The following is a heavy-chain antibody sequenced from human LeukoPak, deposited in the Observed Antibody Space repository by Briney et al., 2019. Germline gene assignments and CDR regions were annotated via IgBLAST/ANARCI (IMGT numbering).Heavy chain of an antibody. CDR2: ISSSGSTI. CDR3: VRGGGYSDSSKVLFDD. J-gene: IGHJ4*02. CDR1: GFTFSDYY. D-gene: IGHD3-22*01. V-gene: IGHV3-11*04. Sequence: GGSLRLSCAASGFTFSDYYMSWIRQAPGKGLEWVSYISSSGSTIYYADSVKGRFTISRDNAKNSLYLQMNSLRPEDTAVYYCVRGGGYSDSSKVLFDDWGKGTLVTVSS.